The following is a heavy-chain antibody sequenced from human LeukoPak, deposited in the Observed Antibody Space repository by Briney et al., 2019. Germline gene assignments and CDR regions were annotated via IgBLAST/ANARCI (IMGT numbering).Heavy chain of an antibody. V-gene: IGHV5-51*01. J-gene: IGHJ3*02. CDR1: GYRFRDYW. CDR3: ARQGANRRGHDAVDI. D-gene: IGHD2/OR15-2a*01. Sequence: GESLKISCKGSGYRFRDYWIAGVRQLPGKGLEWMGILNPHDTDTRYSPSFEAQVTFTARKSINTAYLQWSSLKASDTAMYYCARQGANRRGHDAVDIWGQGKMVTVSS. CDR2: LNPHDTDT.